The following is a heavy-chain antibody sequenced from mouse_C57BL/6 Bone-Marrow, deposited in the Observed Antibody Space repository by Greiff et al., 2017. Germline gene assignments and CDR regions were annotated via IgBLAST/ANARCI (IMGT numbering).Heavy chain of an antibody. Sequence: VQLQQSGAELVRPGASVKLSCTASGFNIKDDYMHWVKQRPEQGLEWIGRIDPENGDTEYAPKFQGKATITADTSSNTAYLQLSSLTSEDTAVYYYTTPPYYYGSSYNSYWGQGTLVTVSA. CDR3: TTPPYYYGSSYNSY. J-gene: IGHJ3*01. CDR2: IDPENGDT. D-gene: IGHD1-1*01. CDR1: GFNIKDDY. V-gene: IGHV14-4*01.